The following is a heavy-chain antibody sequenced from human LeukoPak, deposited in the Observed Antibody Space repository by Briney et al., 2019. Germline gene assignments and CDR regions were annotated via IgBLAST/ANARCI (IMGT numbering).Heavy chain of an antibody. V-gene: IGHV4-34*01. D-gene: IGHD2-15*01. J-gene: IGHJ4*02. CDR2: INHSGGT. Sequence: SETLSLTCAVYGGSFSGYYWSWIRQPPGKGLEWIGEINHSGGTNYNPSLKSRVTISVDTSKNQFSLKLSSVTAADTAVYYCARGKVVAATHLDYWGQGTLVTVSS. CDR1: GGSFSGYY. CDR3: ARGKVVAATHLDY.